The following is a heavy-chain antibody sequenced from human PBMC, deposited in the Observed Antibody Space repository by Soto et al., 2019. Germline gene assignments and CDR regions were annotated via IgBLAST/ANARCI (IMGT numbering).Heavy chain of an antibody. Sequence: LSLTCTVSGGSISSYYWSWIRQPAGKGLEWIGRIYTSGSTNYNPSLKSRVTMSVDTSKNQFSLKLSSVTAADTAVYYCARQIAAYYYGSGSYRLDPWGQGTLVTVSS. V-gene: IGHV4-4*07. CDR3: ARQIAAYYYGSGSYRLDP. D-gene: IGHD3-10*01. CDR1: GGSISSYY. J-gene: IGHJ5*02. CDR2: IYTSGST.